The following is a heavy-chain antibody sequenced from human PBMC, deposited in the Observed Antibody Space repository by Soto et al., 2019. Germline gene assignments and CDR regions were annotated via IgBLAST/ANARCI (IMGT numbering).Heavy chain of an antibody. CDR3: AREDSSGWTRNQFDY. D-gene: IGHD6-19*01. J-gene: IGHJ4*02. V-gene: IGHV1-69*04. Sequence: SVKVSCKASGGSFSSYTISWVRQAPGQGLEWMGRIIPILGIANYAQKFQGRVTITADKSTSTAYMELSSLRSEDTAVYYCAREDSSGWTRNQFDYRGQRTLVTVSS. CDR2: IIPILGIA. CDR1: GGSFSSYT.